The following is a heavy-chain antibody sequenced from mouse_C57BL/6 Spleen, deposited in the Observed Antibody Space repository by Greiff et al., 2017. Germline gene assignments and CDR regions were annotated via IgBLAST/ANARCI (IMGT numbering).Heavy chain of an antibody. CDR2: INPSTGGT. CDR1: GYSFTGYY. D-gene: IGHD2-4*01. V-gene: IGHV1-42*01. CDR3: ARSRDYDEGVAY. Sequence: EVKLMESGPELVKPGASVKISCKASGYSFTGYYMNWVKQSPEKSLEWIGEINPSTGGTTYNQKFKAKATLTVDKSSSTAYMQLKSLTSEDSAVYYCARSRDYDEGVAYWGQGTLVTVSA. J-gene: IGHJ3*01.